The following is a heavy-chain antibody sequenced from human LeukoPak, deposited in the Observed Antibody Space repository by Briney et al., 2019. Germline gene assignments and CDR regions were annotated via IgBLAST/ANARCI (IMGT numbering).Heavy chain of an antibody. V-gene: IGHV3-30*18. CDR1: GFTFSSYG. CDR3: AKDDGYYDSSGYPGYFDY. J-gene: IGHJ4*02. Sequence: PGGSLRLSCAASGFTFSSYGMHWVRQAPGKGLEWVAVISYDGSNKYYADSVKGRFTISRDNSKNTLYLQMNSLRAEDTAVYYCAKDDGYYDSSGYPGYFDYWGQGTLVTVSS. CDR2: ISYDGSNK. D-gene: IGHD3-22*01.